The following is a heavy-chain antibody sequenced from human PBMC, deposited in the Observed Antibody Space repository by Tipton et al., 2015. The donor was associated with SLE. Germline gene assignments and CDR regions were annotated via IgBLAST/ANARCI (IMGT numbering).Heavy chain of an antibody. CDR3: ARDVGGYNTGWFPYYFDY. CDR2: VYYTGNT. Sequence: TLSLTCIVSGDPISSTSYYWGWIRQPPGKGLEWVGTVYYTGNTFYNPSLKSRVTISVDTSKNQFSLKLSSVTAADTAVYYCARDVGGYNTGWFPYYFDYWGQGTLVTVSS. D-gene: IGHD2-8*02. V-gene: IGHV4-39*07. CDR1: GDPISSTSYY. J-gene: IGHJ4*02.